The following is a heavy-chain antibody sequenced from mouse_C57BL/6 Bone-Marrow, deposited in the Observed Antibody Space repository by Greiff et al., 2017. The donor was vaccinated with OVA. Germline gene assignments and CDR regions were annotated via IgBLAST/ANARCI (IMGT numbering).Heavy chain of an antibody. Sequence: VQLQQSGAELVRPGASVKLSCTASGFNIKDDYMHWVKQRPEQGLEWIGWIDPENGDTEYASQFQGKATRTADTSSNTAYLQLSSLTSEDTAVYYGTTKGGTGFDGYVDVWGTGTTVTVSS. V-gene: IGHV14-4*01. CDR3: TTKGGTGFDGYVDV. CDR1: GFNIKDDY. D-gene: IGHD4-1*01. CDR2: IDPENGDT. J-gene: IGHJ1*03.